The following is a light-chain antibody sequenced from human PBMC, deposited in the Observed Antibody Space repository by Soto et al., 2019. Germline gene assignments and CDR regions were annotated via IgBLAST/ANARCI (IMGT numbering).Light chain of an antibody. CDR2: GAS. J-gene: IGKJ2*01. CDR3: QQENT. Sequence: EIVMTQSPATLSVSPGERATLSCRASQSVSSNLAWYQQKPGQAPRLLIYGASTRATGIPARFSGSGSGTEFTLTISSLQSEDFAVYYCQQENTFGQVTKLEIK. V-gene: IGKV3-15*01. CDR1: QSVSSN.